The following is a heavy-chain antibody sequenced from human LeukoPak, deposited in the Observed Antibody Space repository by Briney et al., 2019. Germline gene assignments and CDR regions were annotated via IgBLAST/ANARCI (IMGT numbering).Heavy chain of an antibody. CDR2: ISSSGSTI. Sequence: PGGSLRLSCAASGFTFSSYEMNWVRQAPGKGLEWVSYISSSGSTIYYADSVKGRFTISRDNAKNTLYLQMNSLRAEDTAVYYCAKDGSYSSSMDYWGQGTLVTVSS. V-gene: IGHV3-48*03. CDR1: GFTFSSYE. CDR3: AKDGSYSSSMDY. D-gene: IGHD6-6*01. J-gene: IGHJ4*02.